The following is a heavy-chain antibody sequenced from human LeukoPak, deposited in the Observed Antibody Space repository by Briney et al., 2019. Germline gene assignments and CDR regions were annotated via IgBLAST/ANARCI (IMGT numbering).Heavy chain of an antibody. V-gene: IGHV4-4*07. CDR3: ARVPYDFWSGYYEAFDY. Sequence: SETLSLTCTVSGGSISSYYWSWIRQPAGKGLEWIGRIYTSGSTNYNPSLKSRVTMSVDTSKNQFSLKLSSVTAADTAVYYCARVPYDFWSGYYEAFDYWGQGTLVTVSS. CDR2: IYTSGST. D-gene: IGHD3-3*01. CDR1: GGSISSYY. J-gene: IGHJ4*02.